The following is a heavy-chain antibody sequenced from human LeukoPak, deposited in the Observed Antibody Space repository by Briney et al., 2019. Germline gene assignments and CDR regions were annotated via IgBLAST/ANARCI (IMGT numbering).Heavy chain of an antibody. J-gene: IGHJ4*02. V-gene: IGHV4-34*01. CDR2: INHSGST. CDR3: ARLNIAGGFDY. D-gene: IGHD5-12*01. CDR1: GGSFSGYY. Sequence: SETLSLTCAVYGGSFSGYYWSWIRQPPGKGLEWIGEINHSGSTNYHPSLKSRVTISVDTSKNQFSLKLTSVTAADTAVYYCARLNIAGGFDYWGQGTRVTVSS.